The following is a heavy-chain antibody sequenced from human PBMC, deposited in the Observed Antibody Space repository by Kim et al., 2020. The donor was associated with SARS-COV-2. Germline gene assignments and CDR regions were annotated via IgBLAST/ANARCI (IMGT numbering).Heavy chain of an antibody. CDR3: AGTEGYCSGGSCYRHVTPSGEASWFDP. Sequence: ASVKVSCKASGYTFTSYSMHWVRQAPGQGLEWMGIINPSGGSTSYAQKFQGRVTMTRDTSTSTVYMELSSLRSDDTAVYYCAGTEGYCSGGSCYRHVTPSGEASWFDPWGQGTLVTVPS. V-gene: IGHV1-46*01. CDR1: GYTFTSYS. D-gene: IGHD2-15*01. CDR2: INPSGGST. J-gene: IGHJ5*02.